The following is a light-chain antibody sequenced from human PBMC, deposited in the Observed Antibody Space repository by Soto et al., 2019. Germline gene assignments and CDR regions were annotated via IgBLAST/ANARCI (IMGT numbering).Light chain of an antibody. CDR3: QQYGSSPRT. V-gene: IGKV3-20*01. CDR1: QSVTSSY. Sequence: EIVLTQSPGTLSLSPGERATLSCRASQSVTSSYLDWYQQKPGQAPRLLLYGASSRATGIPNRGSGSGSGTDFTLTISSLEPEDFAVYDCQQYGSSPRTVGQGTKLVIK. J-gene: IGKJ2*01. CDR2: GAS.